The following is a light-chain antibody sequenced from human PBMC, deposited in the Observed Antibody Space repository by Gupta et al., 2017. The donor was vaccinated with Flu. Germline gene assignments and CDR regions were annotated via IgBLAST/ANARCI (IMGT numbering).Light chain of an antibody. CDR1: SSDVGGYNY. V-gene: IGLV2-14*01. CDR3: SSYTSSSTGV. J-gene: IGLJ3*02. CDR2: EVS. Sequence: QSALTQPASVSGSPGQSITISCTGTSSDVGGYNYVSWYQQPPGKAPKLMIYEVSNRPSGVSNRFSGSKSGNTASLTISGLQAEDEADYYCSSYTSSSTGVFGGGTKLTVL.